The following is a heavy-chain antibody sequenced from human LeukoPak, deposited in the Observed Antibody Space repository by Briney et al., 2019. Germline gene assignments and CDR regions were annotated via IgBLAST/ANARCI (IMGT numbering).Heavy chain of an antibody. CDR3: ARVGSTGFAFDI. CDR1: GFTFSSYS. Sequence: GGSLRLSCAASGFTFSSYSMNWVRQAPGKGLEWVSSISSSSNFIYYADSVKGRFTISRDNAKNSLYLQMNSLRAEDTAVYHCARVGSTGFAFDIWGQGTMVTVPS. D-gene: IGHD2-8*02. CDR2: ISSSSNFI. J-gene: IGHJ3*02. V-gene: IGHV3-21*01.